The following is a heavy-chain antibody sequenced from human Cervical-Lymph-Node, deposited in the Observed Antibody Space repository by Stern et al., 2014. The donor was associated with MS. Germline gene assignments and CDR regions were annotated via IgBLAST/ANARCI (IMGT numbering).Heavy chain of an antibody. D-gene: IGHD2-2*01. CDR2: ISAYNGNT. CDR1: GYTFTSYG. V-gene: IGHV1-18*04. Sequence: QVQLVQSGAEVKKPGASVKVSCKASGYTFTSYGISWVRQAPGQGLEWMGWISAYNGNTNYAKKLQGRVTMTTDTSTSTAYMELRSLRSDDTAVYYCARDCSSTSCYSVYYYYYYGMDVWGQGTTVTVSS. J-gene: IGHJ6*02. CDR3: ARDCSSTSCYSVYYYYYYGMDV.